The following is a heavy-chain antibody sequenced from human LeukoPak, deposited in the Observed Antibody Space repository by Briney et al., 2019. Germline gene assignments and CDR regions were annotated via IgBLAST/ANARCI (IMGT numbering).Heavy chain of an antibody. Sequence: TASETLSLTCTVSGGSISSRSDYWGWIRQPPGKGLEWIGSIYYTGSTHYNPSLKSRVTISVDTSKNQFSLKLRSVTAADTAMYYCARAVVLYYDGSGYSTRFDYWGQGTLVTVSS. J-gene: IGHJ4*02. V-gene: IGHV4-39*07. CDR1: GGSISSRSDY. CDR3: ARAVVLYYDGSGYSTRFDY. CDR2: IYYTGST. D-gene: IGHD3-22*01.